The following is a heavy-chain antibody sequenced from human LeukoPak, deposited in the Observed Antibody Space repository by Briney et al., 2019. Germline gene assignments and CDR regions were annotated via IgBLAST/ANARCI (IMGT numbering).Heavy chain of an antibody. D-gene: IGHD2-21*02. V-gene: IGHV3-53*01. CDR3: ARTDETAPAEDFQH. CDR2: IYSGGST. CDR1: GFSLRSNY. J-gene: IGHJ1*01. Sequence: GGSLTLSCASSGFSLRSNYMSWVRQAPGKGLEWVSVIYSGGSTYYADSVKGRFTISRDNSKNTLYLQMKSLRAEDTAVYYCARTDETAPAEDFQHWGQGTLVTVSS.